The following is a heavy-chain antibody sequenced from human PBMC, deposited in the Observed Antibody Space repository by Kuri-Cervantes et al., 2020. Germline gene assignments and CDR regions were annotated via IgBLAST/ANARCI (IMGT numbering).Heavy chain of an antibody. CDR1: GRSFNTYY. J-gene: IGHJ6*03. CDR2: INHRGST. Sequence: GSLRLSCAVYGRSFNTYYWSWIRQSPGRGLEWIGEINHRGSTNYNPSLKSRVTISVDTSKKQFSLKLTSVTAADTAVYYCARVTRRRGYSYGQPEDYYYYCMDVWGKGTTVTVSS. V-gene: IGHV4-34*01. D-gene: IGHD5-18*01. CDR3: ARVTRRRGYSYGQPEDYYYYCMDV.